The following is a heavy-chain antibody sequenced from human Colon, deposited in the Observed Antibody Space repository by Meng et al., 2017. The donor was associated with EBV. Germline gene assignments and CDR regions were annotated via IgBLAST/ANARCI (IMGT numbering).Heavy chain of an antibody. D-gene: IGHD5-24*01. Sequence: QVQLVQFGAEVKKPGASVKVACEASGFIFTSYAISWVRQAPGQGLQYMGWISAYNGNTNYAQELQGRVTMTTDTSTSTAYMELSSLSSGDTAVYYCARERDATYYFHNWGQGTLVTVSS. J-gene: IGHJ4*02. V-gene: IGHV1-18*01. CDR2: ISAYNGNT. CDR3: ARERDATYYFHN. CDR1: GFIFTSYA.